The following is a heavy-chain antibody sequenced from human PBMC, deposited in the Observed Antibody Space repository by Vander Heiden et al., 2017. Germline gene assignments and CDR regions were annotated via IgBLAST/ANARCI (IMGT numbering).Heavy chain of an antibody. Sequence: EVHLVESGGGLVQPGGSLRPSCAASGFTFSSKWMSWVRQAPGKGLEWVANINEGGSEEYYVDSVKGRFTISRDNAKNSLFLQMNSLRAEDTAVYYCARRRAVAARTIFDSWGQGTLVTVSS. CDR2: INEGGSEE. D-gene: IGHD6-6*01. CDR1: GFTFSSKW. V-gene: IGHV3-7*01. CDR3: ARRRAVAARTIFDS. J-gene: IGHJ4*02.